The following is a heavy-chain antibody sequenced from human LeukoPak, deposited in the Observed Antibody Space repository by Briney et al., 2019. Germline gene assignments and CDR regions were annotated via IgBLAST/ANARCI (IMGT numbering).Heavy chain of an antibody. CDR3: ARGVSTWYRIDY. V-gene: IGHV3-30*01. D-gene: IGHD6-13*01. Sequence: GGSLRLSCVASGFTFSSYSFHWIRQAPGKGLEWLSLRSYDGSIKHYADSVKGRFTLSRDNSKSSVYLQMDSLKADDTAVYYCARGVSTWYRIDYWGQGTLVTVSS. CDR2: RSYDGSIK. CDR1: GFTFSSYS. J-gene: IGHJ4*02.